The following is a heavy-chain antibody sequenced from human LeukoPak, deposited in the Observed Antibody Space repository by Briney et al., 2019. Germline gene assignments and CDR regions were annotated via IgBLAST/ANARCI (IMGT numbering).Heavy chain of an antibody. Sequence: GGSLRLSCAASGLIFSNYGMHWIRQAPGKGLEWVAILWSDESHEYYIESVKGRFTISRDISRSTLYLQMNSLRAEDTAVYYCARGRGCSGGTCYFDCWGQGTLVTVSS. CDR3: ARGRGCSGGTCYFDC. D-gene: IGHD2-15*01. J-gene: IGHJ4*02. CDR1: GLIFSNYG. V-gene: IGHV3-33*01. CDR2: LWSDESHE.